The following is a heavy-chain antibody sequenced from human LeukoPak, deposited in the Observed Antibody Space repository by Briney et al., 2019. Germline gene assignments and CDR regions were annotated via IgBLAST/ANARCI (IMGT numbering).Heavy chain of an antibody. CDR3: ARAYYDSSGYHYFDY. J-gene: IGHJ4*02. CDR1: GFTFSSYS. CDR2: ISSSSSTI. Sequence: GGSLRPSCAASGFTFSSYSMNWVRQAPGKGLEWVSYISSSSSTIYYADSVKGRFTISRDNAKNSLYLQMNSLRAEDTAVYYCARAYYDSSGYHYFDYWGQGTLVTVSS. D-gene: IGHD3-22*01. V-gene: IGHV3-48*01.